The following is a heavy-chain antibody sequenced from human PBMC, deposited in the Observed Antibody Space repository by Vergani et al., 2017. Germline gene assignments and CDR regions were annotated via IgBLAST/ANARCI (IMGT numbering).Heavy chain of an antibody. D-gene: IGHD4-23*01. Sequence: QVQLVQSGAEVGKPGASVKISCKASGYTFTAYYIHWVRQAPEQGLEWVGVISPDGFSTFYAQKFQGRVTITRDTSTSTVYVEVTSLRSDDTAVYYCARPIDGGNSDYWGQGTLVTVSS. CDR3: ARPIDGGNSDY. CDR2: ISPDGFST. V-gene: IGHV1-46*01. J-gene: IGHJ4*02. CDR1: GYTFTAYY.